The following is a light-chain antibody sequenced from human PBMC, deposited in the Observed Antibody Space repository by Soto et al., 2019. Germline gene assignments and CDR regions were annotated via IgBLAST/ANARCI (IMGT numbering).Light chain of an antibody. J-gene: IGLJ1*01. CDR1: SSDVGGYNH. CDR2: EVR. V-gene: IGLV2-14*01. CDR3: SSYASTSSYV. Sequence: QSALTQPASVSGSPGQSITISCTGTSSDVGGYNHVSWYQQHPGKAPKLMIYEVRNRPSGVSDRFSASKSGNTASLTISGLKAEDEADYYCSSYASTSSYVFGTGTKLTVL.